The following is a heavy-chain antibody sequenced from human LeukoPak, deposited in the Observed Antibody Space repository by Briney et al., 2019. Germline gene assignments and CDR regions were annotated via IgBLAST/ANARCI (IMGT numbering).Heavy chain of an antibody. Sequence: SETLSLTCAVYGGSFSDYYWSWIRQPPGKGLEWIGEINHSGSTNYNPPLKSRVTISVDTSKNQFSLKLSSVTAADTAVYYCARGPRIAAAGTFDYWGQGTLVTVSS. CDR1: GGSFSDYY. CDR2: INHSGST. CDR3: ARGPRIAAAGTFDY. J-gene: IGHJ4*02. D-gene: IGHD6-13*01. V-gene: IGHV4-34*01.